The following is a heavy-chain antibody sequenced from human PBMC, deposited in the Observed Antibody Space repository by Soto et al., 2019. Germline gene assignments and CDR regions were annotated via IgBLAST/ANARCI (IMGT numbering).Heavy chain of an antibody. CDR3: AKGSSSSRPYYFDY. D-gene: IGHD2-2*01. Sequence: EVQLLESGGGLVQPGGSLRLSCAASGFTFSSYAMSWVRQAPGKGLEWVSAITDTGGDTYHADSVKGRFTISRDNSKSTLYMQMNSVRADDTAVYYCAKGSSSSRPYYFDYWGQGTQGIVSS. CDR2: ITDTGGDT. CDR1: GFTFSSYA. V-gene: IGHV3-23*01. J-gene: IGHJ4*02.